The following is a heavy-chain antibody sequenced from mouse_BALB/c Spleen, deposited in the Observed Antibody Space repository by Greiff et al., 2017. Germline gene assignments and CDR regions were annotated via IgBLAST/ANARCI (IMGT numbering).Heavy chain of an antibody. CDR3: TRGAMDY. J-gene: IGHJ4*01. V-gene: IGHV6-6*02. CDR1: GFTFSSYW. Sequence: EVKLMESGGGLVQPGGSMKLSCVASGFTFSSYWMSWVRQSPEKGLEWVAEIRLKSDNYATHYAESVKGKFTISRDDSKSRLYLQMNSLRAEDTGIYYCTRGAMDYWGQGTSVTVSS. CDR2: IRLKSDNYAT.